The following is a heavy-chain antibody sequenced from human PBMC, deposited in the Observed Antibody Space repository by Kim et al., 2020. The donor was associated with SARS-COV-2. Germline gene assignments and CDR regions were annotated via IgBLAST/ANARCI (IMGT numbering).Heavy chain of an antibody. J-gene: IGHJ4*02. Sequence: GGSLRLSCAASGFTFSSYSMNWVRQAPGKGLEWVSSITSSSVYTYYADSVKGRFTTSRDNAKNSLYLQMNSLRAEDTAVYYCEAYGDYVDYWGQGTLVTVSS. CDR2: ITSSSVYT. V-gene: IGHV3-21*01. CDR3: EAYGDYVDY. CDR1: GFTFSSYS. D-gene: IGHD4-17*01.